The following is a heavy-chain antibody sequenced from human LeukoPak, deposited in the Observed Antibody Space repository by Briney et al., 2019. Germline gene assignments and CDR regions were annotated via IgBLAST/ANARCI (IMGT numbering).Heavy chain of an antibody. Sequence: SETLSLTCTVSGYSISSGYYWGWIRQPPGKGLEWIGSIYHSGSTYYNPSLKSRVTISVDTSKNQFSLKLSSVTAADTAMYYCARVSRGNSVGGDYWGQGTLVTVSS. CDR2: IYHSGST. CDR1: GYSISSGYY. V-gene: IGHV4-38-2*02. CDR3: ARVSRGNSVGGDY. J-gene: IGHJ4*02. D-gene: IGHD4-23*01.